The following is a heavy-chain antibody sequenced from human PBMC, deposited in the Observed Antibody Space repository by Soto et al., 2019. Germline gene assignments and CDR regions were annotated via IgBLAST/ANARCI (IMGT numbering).Heavy chain of an antibody. CDR3: ARHTPAISISDH. CDR2: IYYSGST. D-gene: IGHD2-15*01. V-gene: IGHV4-39*01. J-gene: IGHJ4*02. Sequence: QLQLQESGPGLVKPSETLSLTCTVSGGSISSSSYYWGWIRQPPGKGLEWIGSIYYSGSTYYNPSLKSRVPIAAATSTNQCSLKLSSVTAADTAVYYCARHTPAISISDHWGQGTLVTVSS. CDR1: GGSISSSSYY.